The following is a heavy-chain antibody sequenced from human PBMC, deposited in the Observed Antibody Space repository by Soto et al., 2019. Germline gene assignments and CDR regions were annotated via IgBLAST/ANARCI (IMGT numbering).Heavy chain of an antibody. J-gene: IGHJ5*02. D-gene: IGHD1-1*01. CDR2: IDWDDDK. Sequence: SGPTLVNPTQPLTLTFTFSLFSLITTLIRVSWIRHPPGQALEWLARIDWDDDKFYSTTLKTMLTITKDISKNQVVLTMTNMDPVDTATYYCAKTGTDGSWFDPWGLGTLVTVSS. CDR1: LFSLITTLIR. V-gene: IGHV2-70*04. CDR3: AKTGTDGSWFDP.